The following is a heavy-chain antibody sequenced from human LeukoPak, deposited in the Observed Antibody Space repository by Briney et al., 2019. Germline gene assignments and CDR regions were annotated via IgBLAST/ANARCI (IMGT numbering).Heavy chain of an antibody. CDR3: AKDFRSGSYYVAY. V-gene: IGHV3-23*01. J-gene: IGHJ4*02. CDR2: ISASYDST. Sequence: QTGGSLRLSCAASGFTFSSYAMNWVRQAPGKGLEWVSAISASYDSTYYADSVKGRFTISRDNPKNTLFLQMNSLRAEDTAVYYCAKDFRSGSYYVAYWGQGTLVTVSS. D-gene: IGHD1-26*01. CDR1: GFTFSSYA.